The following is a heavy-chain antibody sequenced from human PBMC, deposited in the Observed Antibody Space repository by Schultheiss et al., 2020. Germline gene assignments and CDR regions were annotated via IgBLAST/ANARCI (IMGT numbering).Heavy chain of an antibody. Sequence: GGSLRLSCAASGFTVSSNYMSWVRQAPGKGLEWVSVIYSGVSTYYADSVKGRFTISRDNSKNTLYLQMNSLRAEDTAVYYCARVSYSSSWRGYFDYWGQGTLVTVSS. J-gene: IGHJ4*02. CDR2: IYSGVST. D-gene: IGHD6-13*01. CDR3: ARVSYSSSWRGYFDY. V-gene: IGHV3-66*01. CDR1: GFTVSSNY.